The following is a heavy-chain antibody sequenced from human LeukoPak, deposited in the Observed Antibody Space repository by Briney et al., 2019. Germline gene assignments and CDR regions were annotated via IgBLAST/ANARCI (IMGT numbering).Heavy chain of an antibody. V-gene: IGHV4-59*01. J-gene: IGHJ3*02. CDR1: GGSFSSYY. CDR2: IYYSGST. CDR3: ARVTDYYDSSGYQTPAFDI. Sequence: SETLSLTCTVSGGSFSSYYWSWIRQPPGKGLEWLGYIYYSGSTNYNPSLKSRVTISVDTSKNQFSLKLSSVTAADTAVYYCARVTDYYDSSGYQTPAFDIWGQGTMVTVSS. D-gene: IGHD3-22*01.